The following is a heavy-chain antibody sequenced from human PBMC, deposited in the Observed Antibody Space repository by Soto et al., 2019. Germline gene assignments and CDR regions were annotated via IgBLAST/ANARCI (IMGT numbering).Heavy chain of an antibody. CDR1: GFSISRSA. J-gene: IGHJ5*02. CDR3: ARDLQAGTDNVNWFAP. D-gene: IGHD1-1*01. V-gene: IGHV3-30*04. CDR2: IAYDGSNR. Sequence: QVQLVESGGGVVQPGRSLRLSCAASGFSISRSAMHWVRQAPGKGLEWVALIAYDGSNRWYADSAKGRFTISRDNSKNTVYLQMSSLRGEDTAVYYCARDLQAGTDNVNWFAPWGQGTLVTVSS.